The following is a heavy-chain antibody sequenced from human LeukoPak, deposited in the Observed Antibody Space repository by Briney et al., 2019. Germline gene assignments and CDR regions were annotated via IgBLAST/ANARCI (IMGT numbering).Heavy chain of an antibody. CDR2: IIPIFGTA. J-gene: IGHJ4*02. CDR3: ATGRDSSVSHFDY. D-gene: IGHD6-25*01. CDR1: GGTFSSYA. V-gene: IGHV1-69*06. Sequence: ASVKVSCKASGGTFSSYAISWVRQAPGQGLEWMGGIIPIFGTANYAQKFQGRVTMTEDTSTDTAYMELSSLRSEDTAVYYCATGRDSSVSHFDYWGQGTLVTVSS.